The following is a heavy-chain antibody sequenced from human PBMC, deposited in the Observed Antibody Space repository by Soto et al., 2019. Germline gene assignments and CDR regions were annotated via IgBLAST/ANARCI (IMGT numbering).Heavy chain of an antibody. Sequence: QVQLVESGGGVVQPGRSLRLSCAASGFTFSPYTMHWVRQAPGKGLEWVAVISYDGNDKLYADSVKGRFTISRDNSKNTLYLQMNSLRAEDTAVYYCARGGGCCGADCYKGGIDYWGQGTLVTVSS. CDR1: GFTFSPYT. CDR3: ARGGGCCGADCYKGGIDY. D-gene: IGHD2-21*02. V-gene: IGHV3-30-3*01. J-gene: IGHJ4*02. CDR2: ISYDGNDK.